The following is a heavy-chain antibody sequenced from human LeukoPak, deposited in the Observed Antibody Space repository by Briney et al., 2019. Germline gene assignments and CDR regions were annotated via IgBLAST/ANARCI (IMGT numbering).Heavy chain of an antibody. CDR3: ARSYDIMTGYYRRYYYGMDV. CDR2: INHSGST. CDR1: VGPFSGYY. J-gene: IGHJ6*02. D-gene: IGHD3-9*01. Sequence: SETLSLTCAVYVGPFSGYYWRWIRQPPGKGLEWIGEINHSGSTNYNPCLKSRVTISVDTSKNQFSLKLSSVTAADTAAYYCARSYDIMTGYYRRYYYGMDVWGQGTTVTVSS. V-gene: IGHV4-34*01.